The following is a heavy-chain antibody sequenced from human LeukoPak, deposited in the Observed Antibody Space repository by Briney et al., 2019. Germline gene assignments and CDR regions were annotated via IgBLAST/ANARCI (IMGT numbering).Heavy chain of an antibody. CDR1: GFTFSSYA. CDR3: ARDGMGGSGWYYYGMDV. D-gene: IGHD6-19*01. Sequence: GRSLRLSCAASGFTFSSYAMHWVRQAPGKGLEWVAVISYDGSNKYYADSVKGRFTISRDNSKNTLYLQMNSLRAEDTAVYYCARDGMGGSGWYYYGMDVWGQGTTVTVSS. CDR2: ISYDGSNK. J-gene: IGHJ6*02. V-gene: IGHV3-30*04.